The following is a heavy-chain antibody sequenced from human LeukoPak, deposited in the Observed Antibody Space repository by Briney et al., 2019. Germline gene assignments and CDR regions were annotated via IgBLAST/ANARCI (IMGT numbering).Heavy chain of an antibody. CDR3: TTADYGVLTGYSFFAY. CDR1: GHTLSELS. J-gene: IGHJ4*02. V-gene: IGHV1-24*01. CDR2: VDPEEDEL. D-gene: IGHD3-9*01. Sequence: ASVKVSCKVSGHTLSELSIHWVRQAPGKGLEWMGGVDPEEDELTYAQKFQGRVTMTEDTSTDTTYMELSSLRSDDTAVYFCTTADYGVLTGYSFFAYWGQGTPVTVSS.